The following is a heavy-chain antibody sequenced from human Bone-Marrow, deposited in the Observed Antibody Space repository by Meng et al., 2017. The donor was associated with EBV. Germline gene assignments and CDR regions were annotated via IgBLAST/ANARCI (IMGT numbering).Heavy chain of an antibody. CDR3: AHRRWGRDYRYYYYGMDV. CDR1: GFSLRTNGVG. D-gene: IGHD4-17*01. J-gene: IGHJ6*02. CDR2: IYWDDDK. V-gene: IGHV2-5*02. Sequence: TLEDSGPTLVKPPQTLTLTCTLSGFSLRTNGVGVGWIRQPPGKALEWLALIYWDDDKRYSPSLKGRLTVIKDTSKNQVVLIMTNVDPVDTGTYYCAHRRWGRDYRYYYYGMDVWGQGTTVTVSS.